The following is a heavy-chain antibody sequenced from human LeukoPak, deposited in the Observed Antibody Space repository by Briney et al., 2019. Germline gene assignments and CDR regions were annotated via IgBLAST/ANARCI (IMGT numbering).Heavy chain of an antibody. D-gene: IGHD6-19*01. CDR3: ATGAVAGTCFDY. Sequence: GGSLRLSCAASGFTFSDYYMSWIRQAPGKGLEWVSYISSSGSTIYYADSVKGRFTISRDNAKSSLYLQMNSLRAEDTAVYYCATGAVAGTCFDYWGQGTLVTVSS. CDR1: GFTFSDYY. CDR2: ISSSGSTI. J-gene: IGHJ4*02. V-gene: IGHV3-11*01.